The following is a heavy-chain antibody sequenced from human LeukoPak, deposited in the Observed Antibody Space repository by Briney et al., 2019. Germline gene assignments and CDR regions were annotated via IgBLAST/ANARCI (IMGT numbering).Heavy chain of an antibody. CDR2: LNNDGSST. J-gene: IGHJ3*02. D-gene: IGHD2-21*01. CDR3: ARDVANAFDI. CDR1: GFTFSTYW. V-gene: IGHV3-74*01. Sequence: GGSLRLSCAASGFTFSTYWMHWVRQVPGKGLVWVSRLNNDGSSTSYADSVRGRFTISRDNAKNTLSLQMHSLRAEDTAVYYCARDVANAFDIWGQGTMVTVSS.